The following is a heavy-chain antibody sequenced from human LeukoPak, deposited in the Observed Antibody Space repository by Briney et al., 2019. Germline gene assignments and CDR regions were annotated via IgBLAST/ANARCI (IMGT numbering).Heavy chain of an antibody. CDR1: GGSLSGYY. V-gene: IGHV4-34*01. J-gene: IGHJ6*02. CDR2: INHSGST. D-gene: IGHD4-4*01. Sequence: SETPSLTCAVYGGSLSGYYWGWVRQPPGEGVGWVGGINHSGSTNYNPSLKSRVTISVDTSKNQFSLELSSVTAADTAVYYCARAYSNFPYYYYYYGMDVWGQGTTVTVSS. CDR3: ARAYSNFPYYYYYYGMDV.